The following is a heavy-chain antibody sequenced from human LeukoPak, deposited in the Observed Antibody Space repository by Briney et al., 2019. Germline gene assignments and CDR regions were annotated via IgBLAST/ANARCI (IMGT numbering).Heavy chain of an antibody. CDR2: INSDGSIT. V-gene: IGHV3-74*01. CDR1: GFALSRFW. J-gene: IGHJ6*04. CDR3: AELGITMIGGV. D-gene: IGHD3-10*02. Sequence: PGGSLRLSCAGSGFALSRFWIHWVRQAPGKGLVWVSRINSDGSITNYADSVKGRFTISRDNAKNSLYLQMNSLRAEDTAVYYCAELGITMIGGVWGKGTTVTISS.